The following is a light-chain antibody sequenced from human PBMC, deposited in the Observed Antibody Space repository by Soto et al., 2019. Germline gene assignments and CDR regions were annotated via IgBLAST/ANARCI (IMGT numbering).Light chain of an antibody. CDR2: DAS. Sequence: DIQMTQSPSTLSASVGDRVTITCRASQSISSWLAWYQQKPGKAPKLLTYDASSLESGVPSRFNGSGSDTEFTLTINNLQPDDFATYHCQQYNRYSLTFGGGTKVDIK. J-gene: IGKJ4*01. CDR3: QQYNRYSLT. V-gene: IGKV1-5*01. CDR1: QSISSW.